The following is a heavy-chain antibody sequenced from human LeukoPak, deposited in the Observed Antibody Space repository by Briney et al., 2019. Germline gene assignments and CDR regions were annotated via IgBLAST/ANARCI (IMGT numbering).Heavy chain of an antibody. D-gene: IGHD2-15*01. CDR3: ARRSPYCSGGACWFDP. V-gene: IGHV4-39*01. Sequence: WVRQPPGKGLEWIGSIYYRGSTYYNPSLKSRVTISVDTSKNQFSLKLSSVTAADTAVYYCARRSPYCSGGACWFDPWGQGTLVTVSS. J-gene: IGHJ5*02. CDR2: IYYRGST.